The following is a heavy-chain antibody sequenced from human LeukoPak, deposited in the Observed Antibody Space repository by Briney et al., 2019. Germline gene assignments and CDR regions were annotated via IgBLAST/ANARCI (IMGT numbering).Heavy chain of an antibody. CDR2: INHSGST. Sequence: SETLSLTCAVYGGSFSGYYWSWIRQPPGKGLEWIGEINHSGSTNYNPSLKSRVTISMDTSKSQFSLQLSSVTAADTAVYYCARHGSRVMATIEDSWGQGTLVIVSS. CDR1: GGSFSGYY. D-gene: IGHD5-12*01. CDR3: ARHGSRVMATIEDS. V-gene: IGHV4-34*01. J-gene: IGHJ4*02.